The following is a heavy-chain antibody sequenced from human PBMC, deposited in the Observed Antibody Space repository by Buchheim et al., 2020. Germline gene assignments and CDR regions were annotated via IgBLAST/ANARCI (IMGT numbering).Heavy chain of an antibody. Sequence: QVQLQESGPGLVEPSETLSLTCTVSGASINNYYCTWIRQPPGKGLEWIGYKYYTGNTNYNPSLKSRVTISIDSSKHHFSLNLSSLTAADTAVYYCATFRYSYGFHGSWGQGAL. V-gene: IGHV4-59*01. CDR1: GASINNYY. CDR2: KYYTGNT. J-gene: IGHJ5*02. CDR3: ATFRYSYGFHGS. D-gene: IGHD5-18*01.